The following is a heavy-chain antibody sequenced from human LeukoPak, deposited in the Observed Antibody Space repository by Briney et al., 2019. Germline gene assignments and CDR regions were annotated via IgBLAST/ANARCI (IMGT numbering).Heavy chain of an antibody. J-gene: IGHJ5*02. CDR1: GFTFSSHW. CDR3: ARQERYCSSISCLDP. V-gene: IGHV3-7*05. D-gene: IGHD2-2*01. CDR2: IKQDGNEK. Sequence: PGGSLRLSCAASGFTFSSHWMNWVRQAPGKGLEWVANIKQDGNEKYYVDSVKGRFTISRDNAKNSLYLQMNSLRAEDTAVYYCARQERYCSSISCLDPWGQGTLVTVSS.